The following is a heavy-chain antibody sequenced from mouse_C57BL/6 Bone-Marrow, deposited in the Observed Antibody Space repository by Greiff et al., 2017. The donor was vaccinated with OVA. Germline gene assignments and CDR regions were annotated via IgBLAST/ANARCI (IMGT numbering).Heavy chain of an antibody. V-gene: IGHV1-26*01. CDR2: INPNNGGT. CDR1: GYTFTDYY. CDR3: ARWDYGNYFFAY. Sequence: VQLKQSGPELVKPGASVKISCKASGYTFTDYYMNWVKQSHGKSLEWIGDINPNNGGTSYNQKFKGKATLTVDKSSSTAYMELRSLTSEDSAVYYCARWDYGNYFFAYWGQGTLVTVSA. J-gene: IGHJ3*01. D-gene: IGHD2-1*01.